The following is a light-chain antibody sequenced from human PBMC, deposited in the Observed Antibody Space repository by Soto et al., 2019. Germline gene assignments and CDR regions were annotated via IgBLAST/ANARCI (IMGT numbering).Light chain of an antibody. CDR1: QTVSSSY. V-gene: IGKV3-20*01. J-gene: IGKJ3*01. Sequence: EIVLTQSPGTLSLSPGERATLSCRASQTVSSSYLAWYQQKAGQAPRLLIYGASGRATGIPDRFSGSGSGTALTLTISGLEPGDFAVYYCQHYAMSPPFTFGPGTKVDIK. CDR2: GAS. CDR3: QHYAMSPPFT.